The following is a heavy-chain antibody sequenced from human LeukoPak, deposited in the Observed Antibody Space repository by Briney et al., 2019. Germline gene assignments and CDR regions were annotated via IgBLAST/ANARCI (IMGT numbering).Heavy chain of an antibody. J-gene: IGHJ4*02. V-gene: IGHV4-59*12. CDR1: GGSISSYY. CDR2: IYYSGST. Sequence: PSETLSLTCTVSGGSISSYYWSWIRQPPGKGLEWIGYIYYSGSTNYNPSLKSRVTISVDTSKNQFSLKLSSVTAADTAVYYCARGVPAAISFWGQGTLVTVSS. D-gene: IGHD2-2*01. CDR3: ARGVPAAISF.